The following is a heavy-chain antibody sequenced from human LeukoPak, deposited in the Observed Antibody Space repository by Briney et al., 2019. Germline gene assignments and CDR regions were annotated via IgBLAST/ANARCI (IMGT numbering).Heavy chain of an antibody. CDR2: IRSKAYGGTT. J-gene: IGHJ4*02. D-gene: IGHD3-22*01. CDR1: GFTFGDYA. Sequence: GGSLRLSCTASGFTFGDYAMSWVRQAPGKGLEWVGFIRSKAYGGTTEYAASVKGRFTISRDDSKSIAYLQMNSLKTEDTAVYYCTRVRRDYYYDSSRYGHFDYWGQGTLVTVSS. CDR3: TRVRRDYYYDSSRYGHFDY. V-gene: IGHV3-49*04.